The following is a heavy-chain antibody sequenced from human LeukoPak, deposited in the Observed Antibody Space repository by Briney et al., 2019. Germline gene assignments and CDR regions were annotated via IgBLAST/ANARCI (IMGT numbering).Heavy chain of an antibody. Sequence: SETLSLTCTVSGGSISSSSYYWGWIRQPPGKGLEWIGSIYYSGSTYYNPSLKSRVTISVDTSKNQFSLKLSSVTAADTAVYYCARGNLEWFKNDAFDIWGQGTMVTVSS. CDR3: ARGNLEWFKNDAFDI. CDR1: GGSISSSSYY. D-gene: IGHD3-3*01. CDR2: IYYSGST. V-gene: IGHV4-39*07. J-gene: IGHJ3*02.